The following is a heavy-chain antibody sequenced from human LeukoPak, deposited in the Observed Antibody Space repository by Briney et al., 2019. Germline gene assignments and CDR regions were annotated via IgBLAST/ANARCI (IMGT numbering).Heavy chain of an antibody. CDR1: GFTFSSYG. J-gene: IGHJ4*02. Sequence: GGSLRLSCAASGFTFSSYGMHWVRQAPGKGLEWVAVISYDGSNKYYADSVKGRFTISRDNSKNTLYLQMNSLRAEDTAVYYCAKGPHYYDRGYYFDYWGQGTLVTVSS. CDR3: AKGPHYYDRGYYFDY. CDR2: ISYDGSNK. D-gene: IGHD3-10*02. V-gene: IGHV3-30*18.